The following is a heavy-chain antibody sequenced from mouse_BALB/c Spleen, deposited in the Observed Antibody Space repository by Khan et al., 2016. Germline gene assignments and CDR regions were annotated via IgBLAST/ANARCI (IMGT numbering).Heavy chain of an antibody. CDR2: IDPENGDT. CDR1: VFNIKDYY. CDR3: NAIYYGSDGYFDY. D-gene: IGHD1-1*01. J-gene: IGHJ2*01. Sequence: VQLKQSGAELVRSGASVKLSCTASVFNIKDYYMHWVKQRPEQGLEWIGWIDPENGDTEYAPKFQGKATMTADKSSNAAYLHFRSLPSEDSAVHYFNAIYYGSDGYFDYWGQGTTLTVSS. V-gene: IGHV14-4*02.